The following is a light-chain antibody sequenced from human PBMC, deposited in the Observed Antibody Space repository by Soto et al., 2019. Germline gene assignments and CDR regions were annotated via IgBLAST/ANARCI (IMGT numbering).Light chain of an antibody. J-gene: IGKJ1*01. V-gene: IGKV4-1*01. CDR2: WAS. CDR1: QSVLYSSNNKNY. Sequence: DIVMTQSLDSLAVSLGERATINCKSSQSVLYSSNNKNYLAWYQQKPGQPPKLLIYWASTRESGVPDRFSGSGSGTDFTLTTSSLQAEDVAVYYCQQYYSTPRTFGQGTKVEIK. CDR3: QQYYSTPRT.